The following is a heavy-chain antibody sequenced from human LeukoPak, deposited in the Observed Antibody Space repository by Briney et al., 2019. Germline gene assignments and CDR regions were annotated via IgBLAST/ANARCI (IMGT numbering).Heavy chain of an antibody. V-gene: IGHV7-4-1*02. D-gene: IGHD3-10*01. CDR3: ARDHDYYGSGGPGY. Sequence: GASVTVSCKASGYTFTSYAMNWVRQAPGQGLERMGWINTNTGNPTYAQGFTGRFVFSLDTSVSTAYLQISSLKAEDTAVYYCARDHDYYGSGGPGYWGQGTLVTVSS. J-gene: IGHJ4*02. CDR2: INTNTGNP. CDR1: GYTFTSYA.